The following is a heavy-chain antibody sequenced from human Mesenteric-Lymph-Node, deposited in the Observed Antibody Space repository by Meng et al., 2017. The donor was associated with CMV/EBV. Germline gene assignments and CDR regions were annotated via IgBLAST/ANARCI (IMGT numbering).Heavy chain of an antibody. Sequence: SETLSLTCTVSGGSISSYYWSWIRQPPGKGLEWIGYIYYSGSTSYNPSLKSRVTISVDTSKNQFSLKLSSVTAADTAVYYCASRKRLVRGWFDPWGQGTLVTVSS. D-gene: IGHD6-19*01. CDR1: GGSISSYY. J-gene: IGHJ5*02. CDR2: IYYSGST. CDR3: ASRKRLVRGWFDP. V-gene: IGHV4-59*12.